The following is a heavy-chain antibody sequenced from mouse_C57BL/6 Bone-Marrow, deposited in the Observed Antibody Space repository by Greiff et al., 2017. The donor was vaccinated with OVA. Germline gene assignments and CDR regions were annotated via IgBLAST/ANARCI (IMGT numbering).Heavy chain of an antibody. J-gene: IGHJ2*01. Sequence: QVQLQQSGAELVKPGASVKISCKASGYAFSSYWITWVKQRPGQGLEWIGDIYPGSGSTNYNEKFKSKATLTVDTSSSTAYMQLSSLTSEDSAVYYCARWTADGVDYWGQGTTLTVSS. CDR1: GYAFSSYW. D-gene: IGHD1-2*01. CDR2: IYPGSGST. CDR3: ARWTADGVDY. V-gene: IGHV1-55*01.